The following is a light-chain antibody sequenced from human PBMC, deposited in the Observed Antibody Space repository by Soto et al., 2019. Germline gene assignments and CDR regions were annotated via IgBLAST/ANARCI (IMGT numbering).Light chain of an antibody. V-gene: IGKV3D-7*01. CDR1: QSVSSNY. J-gene: IGKJ1*01. Sequence: EIVFTQSPSTLSLSPGERATLSCRASQSVSSNYLAWYQQKPGQAPRLLIYGASTRATGIPARFSGSGSGTEFTLTISSLQSEDFATYYCQQSYSIPRTFGQGTKVDIK. CDR3: QQSYSIPRT. CDR2: GAS.